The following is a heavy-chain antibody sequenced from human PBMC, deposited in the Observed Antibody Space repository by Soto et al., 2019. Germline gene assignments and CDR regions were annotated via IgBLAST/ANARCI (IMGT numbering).Heavy chain of an antibody. D-gene: IGHD3-22*01. Sequence: GASVKVSCKASGYTFTSYGISWVRQAPGQGLEWMGWISAYNGNTKYAQIFQGRVTITADKSTGTAYMELSSLRSEDTAVYYCARPDKEPIIYYDSSGYSIDAFDIWGQGTMVTVSS. CDR3: ARPDKEPIIYYDSSGYSIDAFDI. V-gene: IGHV1-18*01. J-gene: IGHJ3*02. CDR2: ISAYNGNT. CDR1: GYTFTSYG.